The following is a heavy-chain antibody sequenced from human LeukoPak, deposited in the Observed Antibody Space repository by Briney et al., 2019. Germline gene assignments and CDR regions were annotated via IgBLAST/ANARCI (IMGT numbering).Heavy chain of an antibody. CDR1: GFTFSDYS. CDR2: ISSSGTTI. V-gene: IGHV3-48*04. Sequence: TGGSLRLSCAASGFTFSDYSMDWVRQAPGKGLEWVSYISSSGTTIYYAERRFTISRDNAKNSLYLLMNSLRAEDTAIYYCARGYCSGGSCYGGDYWGQGTLVTVSS. CDR3: ARGYCSGGSCYGGDY. D-gene: IGHD2-15*01. J-gene: IGHJ4*02.